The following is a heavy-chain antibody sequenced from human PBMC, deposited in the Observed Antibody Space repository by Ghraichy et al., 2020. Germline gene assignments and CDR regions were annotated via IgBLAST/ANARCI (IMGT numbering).Heavy chain of an antibody. CDR1: GGSVSSGSYY. D-gene: IGHD4-17*01. CDR2: IYYSGST. Sequence: SETLSLTCTVSGGSVSSGSYYWSWIRQPPGKGLEWIGYIYYSGSTNYNPSLKSRVTISVDTSKNQFSLKLSSVTAADTAVYYCATTSGGDYEYYYYYYGMDVWGQGTTVTVSS. V-gene: IGHV4-61*01. J-gene: IGHJ6*02. CDR3: ATTSGGDYEYYYYYYGMDV.